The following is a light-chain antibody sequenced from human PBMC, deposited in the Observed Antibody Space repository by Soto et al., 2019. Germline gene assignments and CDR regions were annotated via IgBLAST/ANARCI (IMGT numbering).Light chain of an antibody. J-gene: IGLJ3*02. CDR1: SSDVGGYNY. CDR3: CSYAVTSRV. V-gene: IGLV2-14*01. CDR2: EVS. Sequence: QSALTQPASVSGSPGQSITISCTGTSSDVGGYNYVSWYQQQSGKAPKLMIHEVSNRPSGVSNRFSGSKSGNTASLTISWLQAEDEADYYCCSYAVTSRVFGGGTKLTVL.